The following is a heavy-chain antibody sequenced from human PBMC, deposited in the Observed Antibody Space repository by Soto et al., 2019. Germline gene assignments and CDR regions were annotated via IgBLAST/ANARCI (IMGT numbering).Heavy chain of an antibody. Sequence: SATLCLTCTFSGSSISSGDYYWIWIRQPPGKGLEWIGYIYYSGSAYYNPSLKSRVTISVDTSKKQFSLKLRCVTAAETAVDYYASLVLNYFDDWGQGTRGT. V-gene: IGHV4-30-4*02. CDR1: GSSISSGDYY. D-gene: IGHD2-2*01. CDR3: ASLVLNYFDD. J-gene: IGHJ4*02. CDR2: IYYSGSA.